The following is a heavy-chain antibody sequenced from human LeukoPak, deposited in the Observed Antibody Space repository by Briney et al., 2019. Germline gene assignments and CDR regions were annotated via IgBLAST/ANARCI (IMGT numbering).Heavy chain of an antibody. D-gene: IGHD3-10*02. CDR1: GFTFSSYS. CDR2: ISNIGDII. CDR3: AELGITMIGGV. Sequence: PGGSLRLSCAASGFTFSSYSMNWVRQAPGKGLEWISHISNIGDIIHYADSVEGRFTISRDNAKNSLYLQMNSLRAEDTAVYYCAELGITMIGGVWGKGTTVTVSS. V-gene: IGHV3-48*04. J-gene: IGHJ6*04.